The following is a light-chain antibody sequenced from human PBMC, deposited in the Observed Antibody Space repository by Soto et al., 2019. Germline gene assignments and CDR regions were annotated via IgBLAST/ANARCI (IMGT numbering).Light chain of an antibody. CDR3: AAWDDSLNGVL. Sequence: QYVLTQPPSASGTPGQRVTISCSGSSSNIGSTTVNWYQLLPATAPKLLIYSNNQRPSGVPDRFSGSKSGTSASLAISGLQSEDEADYYCAAWDDSLNGVLFGGGTKLTVL. J-gene: IGLJ2*01. CDR2: SNN. CDR1: SSNIGSTT. V-gene: IGLV1-44*01.